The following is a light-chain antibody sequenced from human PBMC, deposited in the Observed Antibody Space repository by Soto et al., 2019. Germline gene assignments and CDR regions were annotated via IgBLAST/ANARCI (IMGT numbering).Light chain of an antibody. CDR2: GAS. CDR1: QSVSSAY. V-gene: IGKV3-20*01. J-gene: IGKJ2*01. CDR3: QQSGSSFYT. Sequence: EIVLTQSPGTLSLSPGERATLSCRASQSVSSAYLAWYQQIPGQAPRLLIYGASSRATGLPDRFSGSGSGTEFPLTISGLEPEDFAVYYCQQSGSSFYTFGQGTKLEIK.